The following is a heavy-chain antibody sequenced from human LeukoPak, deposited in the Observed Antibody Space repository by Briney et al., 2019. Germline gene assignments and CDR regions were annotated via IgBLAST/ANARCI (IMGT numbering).Heavy chain of an antibody. J-gene: IGHJ4*02. CDR1: GFTFSSYG. Sequence: GGSLRLSCAASGFTFSSYGMHWVRQAPGKGLEWVSSISSSSSYIYYADSVKGQFTISRDNAKNSLYLQMNSLRAEDTAVYCCARDLSGVGATDYWGQGALVTVSS. CDR2: ISSSSSYI. CDR3: ARDLSGVGATDY. D-gene: IGHD1-26*01. V-gene: IGHV3-21*01.